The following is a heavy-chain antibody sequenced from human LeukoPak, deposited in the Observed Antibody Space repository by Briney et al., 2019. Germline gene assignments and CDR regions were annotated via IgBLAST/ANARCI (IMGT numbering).Heavy chain of an antibody. Sequence: GGSLRLSCAASGFTFDDYAMHWVRQAPGKGLEWVSGISWNSGSIGYANSVKGRFTISRDDAKNSLYLQMNSLRAEDTAVYYCARGSTSRLVGSIDYWGQGTLVTVSS. J-gene: IGHJ4*02. CDR3: ARGSTSRLVGSIDY. CDR1: GFTFDDYA. D-gene: IGHD5/OR15-5a*01. CDR2: ISWNSGSI. V-gene: IGHV3-9*01.